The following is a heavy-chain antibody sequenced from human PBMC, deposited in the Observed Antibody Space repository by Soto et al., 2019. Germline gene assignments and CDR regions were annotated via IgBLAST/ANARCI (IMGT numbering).Heavy chain of an antibody. CDR2: FIPIIGTT. Sequence: QVQLVQSGAEVKKPGSSVKVSCSASGGTISSYAITWVRQAPGQGLEWMGGFIPIIGTTNYAQKFQGRVTITADESTSTSYMEVSSLRSDDTVVYYCASLVVLEDSTGDWIDPWGQGTLVTVSS. CDR3: ASLVVLEDSTGDWIDP. CDR1: GGTISSYA. V-gene: IGHV1-69*01. J-gene: IGHJ5*02. D-gene: IGHD7-27*01.